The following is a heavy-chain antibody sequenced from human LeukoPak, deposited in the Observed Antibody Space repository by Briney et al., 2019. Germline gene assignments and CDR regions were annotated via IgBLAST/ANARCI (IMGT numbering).Heavy chain of an antibody. CDR3: ARDPLGTRPGFDY. J-gene: IGHJ4*02. D-gene: IGHD1-1*01. V-gene: IGHV3-74*01. CDR1: GNYW. Sequence: PGGSLRLSCAASGNYWMHWVRQAPGKGLVWVSHINSDGSWTSYADSVKGRFTISKDNAKNTVYLQMNSLRAEDTAVYYCARDPLGTRPGFDYWGQGTLVTVSS. CDR2: INSDGSWT.